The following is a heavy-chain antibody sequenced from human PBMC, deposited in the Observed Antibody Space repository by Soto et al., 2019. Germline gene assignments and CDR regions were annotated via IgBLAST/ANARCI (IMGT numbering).Heavy chain of an antibody. J-gene: IGHJ6*02. CDR3: ARVRCFNGLCHTADYGMDV. Sequence: ASVKVSCKASGDVFRSYGINWVRQAPGQGLEWMGGIIPISGTTNYAQKFQGRVAITADESTDTVYMELSRLRSEDTAVYFCARVRCFNGLCHTADYGMDVWSQGTTVTVSS. D-gene: IGHD2-8*01. CDR1: GDVFRSYG. V-gene: IGHV1-69*13. CDR2: IIPISGTT.